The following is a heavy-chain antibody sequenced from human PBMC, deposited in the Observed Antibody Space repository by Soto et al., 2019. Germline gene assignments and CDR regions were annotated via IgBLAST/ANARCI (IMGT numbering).Heavy chain of an antibody. D-gene: IGHD6-19*01. V-gene: IGHV4-59*01. CDR2: IYYSGST. CDR1: GGSISSYY. J-gene: IGHJ4*02. CDR3: ARESIAVAGIFDY. Sequence: LSLTCTVSGGSISSYYWSWIRQPPGKGLEWIGYIYYSGSTNYNPSLKSRVTISVDTSKNQFSLKLSSVTAADTAVYYCARESIAVAGIFDYWGQGTLVTVSS.